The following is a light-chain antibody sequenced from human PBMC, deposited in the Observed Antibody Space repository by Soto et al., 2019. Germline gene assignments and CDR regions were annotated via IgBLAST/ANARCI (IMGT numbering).Light chain of an antibody. V-gene: IGKV1-5*03. CDR2: KAS. CDR1: QSISSW. Sequence: DIQMTQSPFTLSASVGDRVTITCRASQSISSWLAWYQQRPGKAPKLLIYKASSLESGVPSRFSGSGSGTEFTLTISSLQPDDFATYYCQQYYSYSTFGGGTKVEIK. CDR3: QQYYSYST. J-gene: IGKJ4*01.